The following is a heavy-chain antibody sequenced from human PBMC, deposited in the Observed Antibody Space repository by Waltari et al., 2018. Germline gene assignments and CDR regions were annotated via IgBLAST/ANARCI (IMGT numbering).Heavy chain of an antibody. Sequence: EVQLVESGGGLVQPGGSLRLSCAASESTLSSYWMSWVRQAPGKGLEWVANIKQDGSEKYYVDSVKGRFTISRDNAKNSLYLQMNSLRAEDTAVYYCARESKGSFDYWGQGTLVTVSS. J-gene: IGHJ4*02. CDR2: IKQDGSEK. V-gene: IGHV3-7*01. CDR1: ESTLSSYW. CDR3: ARESKGSFDY.